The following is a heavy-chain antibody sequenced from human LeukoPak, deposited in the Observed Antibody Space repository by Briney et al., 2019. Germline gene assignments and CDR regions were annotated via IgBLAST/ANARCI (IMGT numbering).Heavy chain of an antibody. V-gene: IGHV3-74*01. CDR3: ARARSLSGRPPNHFDY. CDR2: INSDGSWT. Sequence: GGSLRLSCAASGNYWMHWVRQAPGKGLVWVSHINSDGSWTSYADSVKGRFTISKDNAKNTVYLQMHSLRAEDTAVYFCARARSLSGRPPNHFDYWGQGTLVTVPS. J-gene: IGHJ4*02. CDR1: GNYW.